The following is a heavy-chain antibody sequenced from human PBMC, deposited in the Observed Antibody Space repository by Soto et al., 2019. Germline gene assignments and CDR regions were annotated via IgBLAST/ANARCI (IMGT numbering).Heavy chain of an antibody. CDR2: ISYDGGNQ. V-gene: IGHV3-30-3*01. D-gene: IGHD4-4*01. J-gene: IGHJ4*02. Sequence: GGSLRLSCEDSGFTFSSYPMHWVRQAPGKGLEWVTVISYDGGNQYYADSVKGRFTISRDNSKGTLYLQMHSLRSDDTAVYFCARGPVTQTSFIDHWGQGTLVTVSS. CDR1: GFTFSSYP. CDR3: ARGPVTQTSFIDH.